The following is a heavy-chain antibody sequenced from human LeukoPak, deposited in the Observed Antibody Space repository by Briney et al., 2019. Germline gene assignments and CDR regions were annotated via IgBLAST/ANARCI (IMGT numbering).Heavy chain of an antibody. J-gene: IGHJ6*02. CDR3: ARHQSSYGYSPYYYYGMDV. CDR2: IFHTGDT. CDR1: GVSITDYY. Sequence: SETLSLTCTVSGVSITDYYWSWIRQPPGKGLEWIAYIFHTGDTRYNPFLKSRVTISVDTSKNQFSLKLSSVTAADTAVYYCARHQSSYGYSPYYYYGMDVWGQGTTVTVSS. V-gene: IGHV4-59*08. D-gene: IGHD5-18*01.